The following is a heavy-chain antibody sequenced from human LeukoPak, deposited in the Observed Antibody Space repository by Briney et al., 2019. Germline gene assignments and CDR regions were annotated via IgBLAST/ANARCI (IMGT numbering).Heavy chain of an antibody. D-gene: IGHD2-15*01. CDR2: ISASGGGT. V-gene: IGHV3-23*01. CDR3: ARGSLGYCSSGSCESFDY. Sequence: GGSLRLSCAASGFTFSTYAMSWVRQDPGKGLEWVSAISASGGGTYYADSVKGRFTISRDNSKNTLFLQMNSLRVEDTAVYYCARGSLGYCSSGSCESFDYWGQGTLVTVSS. J-gene: IGHJ4*02. CDR1: GFTFSTYA.